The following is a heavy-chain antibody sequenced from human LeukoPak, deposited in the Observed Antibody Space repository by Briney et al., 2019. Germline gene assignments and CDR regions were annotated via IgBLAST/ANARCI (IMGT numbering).Heavy chain of an antibody. CDR3: ARFYCSSTSCSSGVFDY. Sequence: GGSLRLSCAASGFTVSSNYMSWVRQAPGKGLEWVSVIYSGGNTYYADSVRGRFTISRDNAKNSLYLQMNSLRAEDTAVYYCARFYCSSTSCSSGVFDYWGQGTLVTVSS. CDR2: IYSGGNT. J-gene: IGHJ4*02. V-gene: IGHV3-53*01. D-gene: IGHD2-2*01. CDR1: GFTVSSNY.